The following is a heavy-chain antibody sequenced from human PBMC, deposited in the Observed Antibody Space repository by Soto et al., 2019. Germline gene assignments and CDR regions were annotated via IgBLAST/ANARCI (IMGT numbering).Heavy chain of an antibody. CDR1: GGSFSGYY. D-gene: IGHD2-15*01. CDR3: ARADPRRYCSGGSCYRDY. CDR2: INHSGST. J-gene: IGHJ4*02. V-gene: IGHV4-34*01. Sequence: QVQLQQWGAGLLKPSETLSLTCAVYGGSFSGYYWSWIRQPPGKGLEWIGEINHSGSTNYNPSLKSRVTISVDTSKNQVSLKLSSVTAADTAVYYCARADPRRYCSGGSCYRDYWGQGTLVTVSS.